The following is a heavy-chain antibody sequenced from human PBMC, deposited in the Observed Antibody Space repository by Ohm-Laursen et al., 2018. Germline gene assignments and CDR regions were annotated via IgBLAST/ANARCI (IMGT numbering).Heavy chain of an antibody. D-gene: IGHD2-21*02. CDR1: GFSFSSYW. J-gene: IGHJ3*02. Sequence: GSLRLSCAASGFSFSSYWMSWVRQAPGKGLEWVSGISGSGGSTDYADSVKGRFTISRDNSKNTLYLQMNSLRAEDTAVYYCATVGTDTSDDAFDIWGQGTMVTVSS. V-gene: IGHV3-23*01. CDR3: ATVGTDTSDDAFDI. CDR2: ISGSGGST.